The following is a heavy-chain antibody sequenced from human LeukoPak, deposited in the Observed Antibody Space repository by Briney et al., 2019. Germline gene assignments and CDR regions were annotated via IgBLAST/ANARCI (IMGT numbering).Heavy chain of an antibody. J-gene: IGHJ4*02. D-gene: IGHD3-10*01. Sequence: ASVKVSCKASGYTFTSYGISGVRQAPGQGLEWMGWISAYNGNTNYAQKLQGRVTMTTDKSTSTAYMELRSLRSDDTAVYYCAATMVRGVFDYWGQGTLVTVSS. CDR2: ISAYNGNT. CDR1: GYTFTSYG. V-gene: IGHV1-18*01. CDR3: AATMVRGVFDY.